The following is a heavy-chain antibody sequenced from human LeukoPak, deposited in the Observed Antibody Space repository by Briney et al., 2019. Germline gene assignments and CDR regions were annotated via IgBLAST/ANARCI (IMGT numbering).Heavy chain of an antibody. V-gene: IGHV4-39*01. J-gene: IGHJ3*02. D-gene: IGHD6-13*01. Sequence: SETLSLTCTVSGGSISSSSYCWGWIRQPPGKGLEWIGSIYYSGSTYYNPSLKSRVTISVDTSKNQFSLKLSSVTAADTAVYYCARHLVRSDAFDIWGQGTMVTVSS. CDR1: GGSISSSSYC. CDR2: IYYSGST. CDR3: ARHLVRSDAFDI.